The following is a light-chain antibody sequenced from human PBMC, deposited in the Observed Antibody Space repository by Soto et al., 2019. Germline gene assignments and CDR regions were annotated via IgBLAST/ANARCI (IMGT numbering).Light chain of an antibody. J-gene: IGLJ2*01. CDR3: QVWDSSIVV. V-gene: IGLV3-9*01. CDR1: NIGSKN. Sequence: SYDLTQTLSVSVALRQTASITCGGNNIGSKNVHWYQQKPGQAPVLVIYRDRNRPSGIPERFSGSNSGNTATLTISRAQAGDEADYYCQVWDSSIVVFGGGTQLTVL. CDR2: RDR.